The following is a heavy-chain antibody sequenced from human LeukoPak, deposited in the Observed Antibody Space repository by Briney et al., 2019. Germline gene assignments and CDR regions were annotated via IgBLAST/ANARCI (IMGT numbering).Heavy chain of an antibody. D-gene: IGHD2-21*01. J-gene: IGHJ4*02. CDR3: AKDICGGNCYPHGGY. CDR2: IPYDGGNK. V-gene: IGHV3-30*02. CDR1: GFTFSNYG. Sequence: PGGSLRLSCAASGFTFSNYGMHWVRQAPGKGLEWVAFIPYDGGNKYYADSLQGRLTISRDNSMNTLYLQMSSLRAEDTARYYCAKDICGGNCYPHGGYWGQGTLVTVSS.